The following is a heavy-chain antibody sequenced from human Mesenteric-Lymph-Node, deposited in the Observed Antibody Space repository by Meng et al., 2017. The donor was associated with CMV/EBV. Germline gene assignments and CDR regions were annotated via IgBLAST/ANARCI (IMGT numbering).Heavy chain of an antibody. Sequence: GESLKISCAASGFTFSSYWMSWVRQAPGKGLEWVSVIYSGGSNTYYADSVKGRFTISRDDSKNTLYLQMNSLRAEDTAVYYCAKRRYCTNGVCYQLFDYWGQGTLVTVSS. CDR3: AKRRYCTNGVCYQLFDY. V-gene: IGHV3-23*03. CDR2: IYSGGSNT. CDR1: GFTFSSYW. D-gene: IGHD2-8*01. J-gene: IGHJ4*02.